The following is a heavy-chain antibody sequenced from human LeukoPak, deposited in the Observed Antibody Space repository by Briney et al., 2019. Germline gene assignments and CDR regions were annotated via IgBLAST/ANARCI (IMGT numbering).Heavy chain of an antibody. CDR3: ARLRGYTSSRAHNNYYYYYMDV. V-gene: IGHV4-39*01. D-gene: IGHD6-13*01. CDR2: IYYSGST. J-gene: IGHJ6*03. CDR1: GGSINSTNYY. Sequence: PSETLSLTCTVSGGSINSTNYYWGWIRQPPGKGLDWIASIYYSGSTYYNPSLKSRVTISVDTSKNQFSLKLSSVTAADTAVYYCARLRGYTSSRAHNNYYYYYMDVWGKGTTATVSS.